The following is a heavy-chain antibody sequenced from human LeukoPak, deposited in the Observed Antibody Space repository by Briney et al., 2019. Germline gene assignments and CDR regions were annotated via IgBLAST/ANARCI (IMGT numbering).Heavy chain of an antibody. V-gene: IGHV3-30*04. CDR1: GFTFSSYA. CDR3: ARTPYYYGSGSPYYYYGMDV. J-gene: IGHJ6*02. CDR2: ISYDGSNK. Sequence: GGSLRLSCAASGFTFSSYAMHWVRQAPGKGLEWVAVISYDGSNKYYADSVKGRFTISRDNSKNTLYLQMNSLRAEDTAVYYCARTPYYYGSGSPYYYYGMDVWGQGTTVTVSS. D-gene: IGHD3-10*01.